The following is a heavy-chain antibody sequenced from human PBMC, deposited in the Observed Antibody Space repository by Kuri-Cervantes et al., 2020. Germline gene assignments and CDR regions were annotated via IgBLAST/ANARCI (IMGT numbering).Heavy chain of an antibody. V-gene: IGHV1-24*01. D-gene: IGHD6-19*01. Sequence: VTRKSSGWTCRHYAKSWVRQAPGQGLEWMGGFDSDDGETIYVQKFQGRVTMTEDTSRDTAYMALSSLSSEDTAVYYCATERGPGIAVDGIVDRSGIVRGNRFDTWGQGTLVTVSS. CDR1: GWTCRHYA. CDR3: ATERGPGIAVDGIVDRSGIVRGNRFDT. CDR2: FDSDDGET. J-gene: IGHJ5*02.